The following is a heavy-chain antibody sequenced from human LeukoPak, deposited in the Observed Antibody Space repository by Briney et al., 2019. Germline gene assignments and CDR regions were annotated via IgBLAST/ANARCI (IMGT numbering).Heavy chain of an antibody. CDR1: GGSISSFY. V-gene: IGHV4-59*01. J-gene: IGHJ4*02. CDR3: ARGYSSSWNYFDY. Sequence: SETLSLTCIVSGGSISSFYWSWIRQPPGKGLEWIGYVFDSGGTNYNPSLKSRVTISVDTSKKQFSLKLSSVTAADTAVYYCARGYSSSWNYFDYWGQGTLVTVSS. CDR2: VFDSGGT. D-gene: IGHD6-13*01.